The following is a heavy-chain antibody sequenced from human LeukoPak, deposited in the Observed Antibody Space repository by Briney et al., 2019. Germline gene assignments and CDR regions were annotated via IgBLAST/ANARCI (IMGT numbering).Heavy chain of an antibody. Sequence: ASVKVSCKASGGTFSSYAISWVRQAPGQGLEWMGGIIPIFGTANYAQKFQGRVTITADESTSTAYMELSSLRSEDTAVYYCARGYDEVPAAIPYYYYYMDVWGKGTTVTVSS. CDR3: ARGYDEVPAAIPYYYYYMDV. V-gene: IGHV1-69*13. D-gene: IGHD2-2*01. CDR1: GGTFSSYA. CDR2: IIPIFGTA. J-gene: IGHJ6*03.